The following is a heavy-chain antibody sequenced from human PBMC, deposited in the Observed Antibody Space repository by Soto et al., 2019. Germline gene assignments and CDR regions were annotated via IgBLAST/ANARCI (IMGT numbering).Heavy chain of an antibody. Sequence: GGSLRLSCAASGFTFSNYGMHWVRQAPGKGLEWVAVIWYDGSTKYYADSVKGRFTISRDNSKNTLYLQMNSLRAEDTALYYCARELPGSWTTDSSEVRGEDYWGQGTLVTVSS. V-gene: IGHV3-33*01. J-gene: IGHJ4*02. CDR3: ARELPGSWTTDSSEVRGEDY. CDR2: IWYDGSTK. D-gene: IGHD4-17*01. CDR1: GFTFSNYG.